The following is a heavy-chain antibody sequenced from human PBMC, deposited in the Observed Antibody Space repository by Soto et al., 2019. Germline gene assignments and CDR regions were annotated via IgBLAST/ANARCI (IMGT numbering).Heavy chain of an antibody. V-gene: IGHV1-18*01. CDR2: ISGYNGDT. Sequence: QGQLVQSGPEAKKPGASVKVSCKASGYTFSRYGISWVRQAPGQGLEWMGWISGYNGDTKYAQKVQGRVTMTIDTSTYTAYMELRSLTSDDTAIYYCAKNGQPPYYYYGMDVGGQGKTVTVSS. D-gene: IGHD2-8*01. J-gene: IGHJ6*02. CDR1: GYTFSRYG. CDR3: AKNGQPPYYYYGMDV.